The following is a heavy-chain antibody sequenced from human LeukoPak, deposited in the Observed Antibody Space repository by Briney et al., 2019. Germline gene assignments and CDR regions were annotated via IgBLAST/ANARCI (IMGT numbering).Heavy chain of an antibody. Sequence: GGSLRLSCAASGFIFRSYAIYWVRQAPGKGLEWVSGISGSGGDTYFADSVKDRFTISRDNSKNTVFLQMDRLRAEDTAVYYCAKDRLIFGVVKGNDYWGQGTLVTVSS. V-gene: IGHV3-23*01. CDR2: ISGSGGDT. CDR1: GFIFRSYA. D-gene: IGHD3-3*01. CDR3: AKDRLIFGVVKGNDY. J-gene: IGHJ4*02.